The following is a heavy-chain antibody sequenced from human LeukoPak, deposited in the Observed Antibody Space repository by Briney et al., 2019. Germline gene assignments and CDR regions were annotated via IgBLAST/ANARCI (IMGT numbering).Heavy chain of an antibody. Sequence: SETLSLTCTVSGGSISSSSYYWGWIRQPPGKGLEWIGSIYYSGSTYYNPSLKSRVTISVDTSKNQFSLKLGSVTAADTAVYYCARHGSIATGAFTHWGQGTLVTVSP. CDR3: ARHGSIATGAFTH. J-gene: IGHJ4*02. CDR2: IYYSGST. D-gene: IGHD6-13*01. V-gene: IGHV4-39*01. CDR1: GGSISSSSYY.